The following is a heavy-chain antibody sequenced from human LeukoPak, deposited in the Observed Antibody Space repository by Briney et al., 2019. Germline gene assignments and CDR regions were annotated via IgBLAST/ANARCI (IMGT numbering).Heavy chain of an antibody. CDR2: IRYDIKMK. CDR1: GFTFSSCG. CDR3: ARTAVADYYDSSGFDY. D-gene: IGHD3-22*01. Sequence: GGSQRLSCAASGFTFSSCGMHWVRQAPGKGLEWVAFIRYDIKMKSYAESVRGRFTISRDNSNNTLYLEMNSLRPEDTAVYYCARTAVADYYDSSGFDYWGQGTLVTVSS. V-gene: IGHV3-30*19. J-gene: IGHJ4*02.